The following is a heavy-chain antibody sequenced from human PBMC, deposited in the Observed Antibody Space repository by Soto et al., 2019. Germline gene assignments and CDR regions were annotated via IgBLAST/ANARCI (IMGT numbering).Heavy chain of an antibody. D-gene: IGHD2-21*01. V-gene: IGHV4-34*01. CDR2: VHHGGST. CDR3: ARGYRIFLVILNNNYFDS. J-gene: IGHJ4*02. Sequence: PTDTLSITCAFKMVPLSGYYWTCIRQSPGKWLEWLGEVHHGGSTNYSPSLKGRLTMSLDTSKNQFSLRVTSLTAADTATYYCARGYRIFLVILNNNYFDSWCQ. CDR1: MVPLSGYY.